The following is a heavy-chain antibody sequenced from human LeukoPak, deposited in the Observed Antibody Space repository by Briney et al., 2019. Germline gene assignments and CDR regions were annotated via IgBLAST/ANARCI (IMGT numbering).Heavy chain of an antibody. CDR2: ISSTAYTI. Sequence: GGSLRLSCAASGFTFSSYEMNWVRQAPGKGLEWVSYISSTAYTIFYADSVKGRFTISRDNAKNSLYLQMNSLRAEDTAVYYCSRDDYGDYDYWGQGTLVTVSS. D-gene: IGHD4-17*01. V-gene: IGHV3-48*03. CDR1: GFTFSSYE. CDR3: SRDDYGDYDY. J-gene: IGHJ4*02.